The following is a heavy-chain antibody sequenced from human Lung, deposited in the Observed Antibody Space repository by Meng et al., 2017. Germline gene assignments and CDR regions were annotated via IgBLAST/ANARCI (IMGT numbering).Heavy chain of an antibody. V-gene: IGHV6-1*01. CDR3: ARSQQWLDS. Sequence: QVHLQQSCPGLVKPSQSLSLICAISGDSVSSNSAAWNWIRQSPSRGLEWQGRTYYRSKWYNGYAVSVRSRITSNPDTSKNQFALQLNSVTPEDTAVYYCARSQQWLDSWGQGTLVTVSS. D-gene: IGHD6-19*01. CDR1: GDSVSSNSAA. J-gene: IGHJ4*02. CDR2: TYYRSKWYN.